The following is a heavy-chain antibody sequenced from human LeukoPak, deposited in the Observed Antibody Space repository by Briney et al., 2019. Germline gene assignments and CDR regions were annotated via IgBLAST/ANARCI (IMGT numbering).Heavy chain of an antibody. J-gene: IGHJ5*02. V-gene: IGHV4-61*02. CDR3: ARHSAPSGSYSNWFDP. D-gene: IGHD1-26*01. Sequence: SETLSLTCTVSGGSIGSGSYSWSWIRQPAGKGLEWIGRVFISGSTNYNPSLKSRASISIDKSKNQFSLKLSSVTAADTAVYYCARHSAPSGSYSNWFDPWGQGTLVTVSS. CDR1: GGSIGSGSYS. CDR2: VFISGST.